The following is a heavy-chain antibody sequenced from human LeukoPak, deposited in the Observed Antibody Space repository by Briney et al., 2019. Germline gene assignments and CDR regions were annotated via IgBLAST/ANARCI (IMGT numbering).Heavy chain of an antibody. D-gene: IGHD6-13*01. Sequence: GGSLRLSCAASGFTFSSYGMHWVRQPPGKGLEWVAVIWYDGSNKYYADSVKGRFTISRDNSKNTLYPQMHSLRGEDTALYYCAKSTIAAVGKDYYYAVDAWGQGTTVTVSS. CDR3: AKSTIAAVGKDYYYAVDA. J-gene: IGHJ6*02. V-gene: IGHV3-30*02. CDR2: IWYDGSNK. CDR1: GFTFSSYG.